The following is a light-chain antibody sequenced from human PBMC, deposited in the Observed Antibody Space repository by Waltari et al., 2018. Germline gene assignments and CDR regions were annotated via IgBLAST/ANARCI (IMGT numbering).Light chain of an antibody. CDR1: SSNIGSDK. J-gene: IGLJ3*02. Sequence: QSVLTQPPSASGTPGQRVTISCSGRSSNIGSDKVHWYQHLPGTAPKLLIHNNNERPSGVPDRFSGSKSGTAASLAISGLQFEDDGDYYCAAWDDTLNGVVFGGGTTLTVL. CDR2: NNN. V-gene: IGLV1-44*01. CDR3: AAWDDTLNGVV.